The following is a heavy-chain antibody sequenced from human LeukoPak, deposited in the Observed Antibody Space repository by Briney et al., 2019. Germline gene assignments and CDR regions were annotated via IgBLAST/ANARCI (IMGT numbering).Heavy chain of an antibody. V-gene: IGHV4-34*01. CDR1: GGSFSGYY. Sequence: PSETLSLTCAVYGGSFSGYYWSWIRQPPGKGLEWIGEINHSGSTNYNPSLKSRVTMSVDTSKNQFSLKLSSVTAADTAVYYCARGEVLRFLEWFDYWGQGTLVTVSS. J-gene: IGHJ4*02. CDR2: INHSGST. D-gene: IGHD3-3*01. CDR3: ARGEVLRFLEWFDY.